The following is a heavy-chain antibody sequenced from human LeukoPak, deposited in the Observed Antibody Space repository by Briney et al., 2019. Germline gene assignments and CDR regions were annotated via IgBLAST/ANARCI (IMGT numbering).Heavy chain of an antibody. J-gene: IGHJ4*02. CDR2: INRDGST. D-gene: IGHD1-1*01. CDR1: GGPFNDYY. V-gene: IGHV4-34*01. CDR3: ARRGMWIHWNFDF. Sequence: SETLPLTCAVEGGPFNDYYWSWIRQSPGKGLEWIGEINRDGSTNYNPSLESRLSMSVDTARKHVSLKMRSVTAADMAVYFCARRGMWIHWNFDFWGQGALVTVSS.